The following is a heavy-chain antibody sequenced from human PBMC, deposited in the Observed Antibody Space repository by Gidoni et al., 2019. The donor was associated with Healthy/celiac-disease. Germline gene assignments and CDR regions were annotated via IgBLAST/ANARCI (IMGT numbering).Heavy chain of an antibody. CDR1: GFTLRHYS. Sequence: EVKLVESGGGLVKHGGSLRLSCAASGFTLRHYSMNRVRQAPGKGLEWVSSISSSSSYIDYADSVEGRFTISRDNAKNSLYLQMNSLRAEDTAVYYCARAGGLYCSSTSCYVESFWFDPWGQGTLVTVSS. CDR3: ARAGGLYCSSTSCYVESFWFDP. J-gene: IGHJ5*02. CDR2: ISSSSSYI. D-gene: IGHD2-2*01. V-gene: IGHV3-21*01.